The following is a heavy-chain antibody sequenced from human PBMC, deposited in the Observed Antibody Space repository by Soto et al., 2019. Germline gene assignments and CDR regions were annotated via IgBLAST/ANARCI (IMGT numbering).Heavy chain of an antibody. CDR3: ARDQVGGFGELNYYYYYGMDV. CDR2: MNPNSGNT. D-gene: IGHD3-10*01. V-gene: IGHV1-8*01. CDR1: GYTFTSYD. Sequence: ASVKVSCKASGYTFTSYDINWVRQATGQGLEWMGWMNPNSGNTGYAQKFQGRVTMTRNTSISTAYMELRSLRSDDTAVYYCARDQVGGFGELNYYYYYGMDVWGQGTTVTVSS. J-gene: IGHJ6*02.